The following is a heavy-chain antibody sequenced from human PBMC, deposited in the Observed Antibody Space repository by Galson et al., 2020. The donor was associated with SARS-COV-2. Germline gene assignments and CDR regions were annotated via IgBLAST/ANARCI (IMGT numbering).Heavy chain of an antibody. CDR1: GFTFNYAW. V-gene: IGHV3-15*01. D-gene: IGHD3-22*01. Sequence: GGSLRLSCAVSGFTFNYAWMSWVRQAPGKGLEWVGRIKSTTDGGTADHAAPVKDRFTISRDDSKNTLYLQMNSLKTEDTAVYYCTTVKSNYNESSGHYSVGGSDIWGRGTMVTVSS. CDR2: IKSTTDGGTA. J-gene: IGHJ3*02. CDR3: TTVKSNYNESSGHYSVGGSDI.